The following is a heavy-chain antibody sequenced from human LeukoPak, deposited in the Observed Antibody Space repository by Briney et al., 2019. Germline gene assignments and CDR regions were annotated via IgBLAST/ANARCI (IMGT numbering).Heavy chain of an antibody. Sequence: GGSLRLSCAASGFTFSSYSMNWVRQAPGKGLEWVSSISSSSSYIYYADSVKGRFTISRDNAKNSLYLQMNSLRAEDTAVYYWARDYSGSYYYYYGMDVWGQGTTVTVSS. CDR3: ARDYSGSYYYYYGMDV. CDR1: GFTFSSYS. CDR2: ISSSSSYI. D-gene: IGHD1-26*01. J-gene: IGHJ6*02. V-gene: IGHV3-21*01.